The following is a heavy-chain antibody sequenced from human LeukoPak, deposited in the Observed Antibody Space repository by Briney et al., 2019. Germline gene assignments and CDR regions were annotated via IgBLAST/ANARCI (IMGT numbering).Heavy chain of an antibody. CDR3: AREGTMVRGVVDY. CDR2: ISSSSSYI. V-gene: IGHV3-21*01. Sequence: GGSLRLSCAASGFTFSSYGMHWVRQAPGKGLEWVSSISSSSSYIYYADSVKGRFTISRDNAKNSLYLQMNSLRAEDTAVYYCAREGTMVRGVVDYWGQGTLVTVSS. CDR1: GFTFSSYG. D-gene: IGHD3-10*01. J-gene: IGHJ4*02.